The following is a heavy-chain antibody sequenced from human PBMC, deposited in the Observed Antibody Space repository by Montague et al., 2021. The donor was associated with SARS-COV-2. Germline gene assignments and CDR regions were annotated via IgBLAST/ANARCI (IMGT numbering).Heavy chain of an antibody. Sequence: SLRLSCAASGFTFSGYSMNWVRQAPGKGLEWVSYISSSSYTIYYADSVKGRFTISRDNAKNSLYLQMNSLRDEDTAVYSCARERGYCSSTSCYGDFYYGMDVWGQGTTVTVPS. CDR1: GFTFSGYS. V-gene: IGHV3-48*02. J-gene: IGHJ6*02. CDR3: ARERGYCSSTSCYGDFYYGMDV. D-gene: IGHD2-2*01. CDR2: ISSSSYTI.